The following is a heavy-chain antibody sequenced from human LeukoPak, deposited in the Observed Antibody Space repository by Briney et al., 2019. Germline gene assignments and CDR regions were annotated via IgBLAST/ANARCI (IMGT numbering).Heavy chain of an antibody. CDR1: GFTFSSYS. Sequence: PGGSLRLSCAASGFTFSSYSMNWVRQTPGKGLEWVSSISSRSTYIYYADSVKGRFTISRDNAKNSLYPQMNSLRAEDTAVYYCAREPTAMILWGQGTLVTVSS. CDR2: ISSRSTYI. CDR3: AREPTAMIL. D-gene: IGHD5-18*01. J-gene: IGHJ4*02. V-gene: IGHV3-21*01.